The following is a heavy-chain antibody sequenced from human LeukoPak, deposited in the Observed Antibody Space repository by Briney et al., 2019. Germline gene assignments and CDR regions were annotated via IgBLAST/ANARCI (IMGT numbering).Heavy chain of an antibody. V-gene: IGHV4-39*07. D-gene: IGHD6-13*01. Sequence: SETLSLTCTVSGGSISSSSYYWGWIRQPPGKGLEWIGSIYYSGSTYYNPSLKSRVTISVDTSKNQFSLKLSSVTAADTAVYYCARDCHSSSWYGVKQLLTYNWFDPWGQGTLVTVSS. CDR1: GGSISSSSYY. J-gene: IGHJ5*02. CDR2: IYYSGST. CDR3: ARDCHSSSWYGVKQLLTYNWFDP.